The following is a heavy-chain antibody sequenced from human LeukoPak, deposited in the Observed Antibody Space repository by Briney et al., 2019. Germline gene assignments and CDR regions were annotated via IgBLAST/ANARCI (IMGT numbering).Heavy chain of an antibody. V-gene: IGHV1-69*01. Sequence: GASVKVSCKASGGTFSSYAISWVRQAPGQGLEWMGGIIPIFGTANYAQKFQGRVTITADESTSTAYMELSSLRSEDTAVYYCAREGPSKRLAFDIWGQGTMVTVSS. J-gene: IGHJ3*02. D-gene: IGHD1-1*01. CDR2: IIPIFGTA. CDR3: AREGPSKRLAFDI. CDR1: GGTFSSYA.